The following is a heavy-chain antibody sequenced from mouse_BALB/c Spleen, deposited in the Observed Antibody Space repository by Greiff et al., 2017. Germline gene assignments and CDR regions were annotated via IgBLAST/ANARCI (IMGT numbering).Heavy chain of an antibody. V-gene: IGHV5-6-5*01. J-gene: IGHJ3*01. CDR2: ISSGGST. CDR3: ARGSMGAY. CDR1: GFTFSSYA. Sequence: EVMLVESGGGLVKPGGSLKLSCAASGFTFSSYAMSWVRQTPEKRLEWVASISSGGSTYYPDSVKGRFTISRDNARNILYLQMSSLRSEDTAMYYCARGSMGAYWGQGTLVTVSA.